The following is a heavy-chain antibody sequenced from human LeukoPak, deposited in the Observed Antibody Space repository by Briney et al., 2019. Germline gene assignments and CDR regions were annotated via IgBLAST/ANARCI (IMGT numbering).Heavy chain of an antibody. CDR1: GFTFSSYI. D-gene: IGHD6-13*01. J-gene: IGHJ4*02. CDR3: ARWSKAAAGTSDY. V-gene: IGHV3-21*01. Sequence: GGSLRLSCAASGFTFSSYIMNWVRQAPGKGLEWVSSISSSSSYIYYADSVKGRFTIYRDNAKKSLYLQMNSLRAEDTAVYYCARWSKAAAGTSDYWGQGTLVTVSS. CDR2: ISSSSSYI.